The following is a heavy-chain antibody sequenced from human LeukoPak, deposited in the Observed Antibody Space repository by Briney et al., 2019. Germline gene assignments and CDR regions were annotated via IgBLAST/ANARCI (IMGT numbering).Heavy chain of an antibody. J-gene: IGHJ1*01. CDR2: IYTSGST. CDR1: GGSISSGSYY. Sequence: SETLSLTCTVSGGSISSGSYYWSWIRQPAGKGLEWIGRIYTSGSTNYNPSLKSRVTISVDTSKNQFSLKLSSVTAADTAVYYCARSDYGGNSPLRHWGQGTLVTVSS. CDR3: ARSDYGGNSPLRH. V-gene: IGHV4-61*02. D-gene: IGHD4-23*01.